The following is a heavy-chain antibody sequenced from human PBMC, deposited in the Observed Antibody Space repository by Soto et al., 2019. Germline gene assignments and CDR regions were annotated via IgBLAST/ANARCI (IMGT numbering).Heavy chain of an antibody. CDR1: GGTFSSYA. D-gene: IGHD3-3*01. CDR2: IIPIFGTA. V-gene: IGHV1-69*13. Sequence: SVKVSCKASGGTFSSYAISWVRQAPGQGLEWMGGIIPIFGTANYAQKFQGRVTITADESTSTAYMELSSLRSEDTAVYYCARGHYDFWSGSSENYYYGMDVWGKGTKVTV. J-gene: IGHJ6*04. CDR3: ARGHYDFWSGSSENYYYGMDV.